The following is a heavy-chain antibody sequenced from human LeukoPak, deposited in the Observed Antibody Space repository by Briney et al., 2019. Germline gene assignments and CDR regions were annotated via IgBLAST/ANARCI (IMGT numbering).Heavy chain of an antibody. CDR1: GGSISSYY. CDR3: ARDRGYCSGGSCYYYGMDV. J-gene: IGHJ6*02. D-gene: IGHD2-15*01. Sequence: SQTLSLTCTVSGGSISSYYWSWIRQPPGKGLEWNGYIYYSGSTNYNPSLKSRVTMSVDTSKNQFSLKLSSVTAADTAVYYCARDRGYCSGGSCYYYGMDVWGQGTTVTVSS. V-gene: IGHV4-59*12. CDR2: IYYSGST.